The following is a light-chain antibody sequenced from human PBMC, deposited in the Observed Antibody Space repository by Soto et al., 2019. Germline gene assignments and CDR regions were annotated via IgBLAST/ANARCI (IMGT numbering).Light chain of an antibody. CDR2: AAS. CDR1: QSISSY. J-gene: IGKJ1*01. CDR3: QQSFSTPWT. Sequence: DIQMTQSPSSLSASVGDRVTIACRASQSISSYLNWYQLKPGKAPKLLIYAASSLQSGVPSRFSGSGSGTVFTLTISSLQPEDFAIYYCQQSFSTPWTFGQGTKVDIK. V-gene: IGKV1-39*01.